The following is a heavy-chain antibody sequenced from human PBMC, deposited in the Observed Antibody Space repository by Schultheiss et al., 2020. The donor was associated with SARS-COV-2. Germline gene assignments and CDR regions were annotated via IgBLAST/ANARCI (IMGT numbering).Heavy chain of an antibody. CDR3: ARGGSDSSHYWVD. CDR1: GFTFSSHA. D-gene: IGHD6-19*01. CDR2: ISGSGGST. Sequence: GWSLRLSCAASGFTFSSHAMSWVRQAPGKGLEWVSAISGSGGSTYYADSVKGRFTISRDNAKNSLYLQMNSLRAEDTAMYFCARGGSDSSHYWVDWGRGALVTVSS. J-gene: IGHJ4*02. V-gene: IGHV3-23*01.